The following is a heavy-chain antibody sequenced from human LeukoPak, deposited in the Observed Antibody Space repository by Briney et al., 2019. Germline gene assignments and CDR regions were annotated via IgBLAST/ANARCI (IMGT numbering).Heavy chain of an antibody. Sequence: SETLSLTCSVSGDSMSSSNDCWGWLRQSPGKGLEFIGSIYNDGFNYCNPSVKSRLTLSVDTSKRQFSLKLASVTAADTAVYYCSREPRRGGWFDPWGQGILVTVSS. V-gene: IGHV4-39*07. CDR3: SREPRRGGWFDP. J-gene: IGHJ5*02. CDR2: IYNDGFN. CDR1: GDSMSSSNDC.